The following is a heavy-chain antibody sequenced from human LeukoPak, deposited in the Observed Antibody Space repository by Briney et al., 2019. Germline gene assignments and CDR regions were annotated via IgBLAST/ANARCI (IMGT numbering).Heavy chain of an antibody. V-gene: IGHV4-34*01. CDR3: ARVNWNYVPGAFDI. J-gene: IGHJ3*02. CDR1: GGSFSGYY. CDR2: INHSGGT. Sequence: SETLSLTCAVYGGSFSGYYWSWIRQPPGKGLEWIGEINHSGGTNYNPSLKSRVTISADTSKNQFSLKLSSVTAADTAVYYCARVNWNYVPGAFDIWGQGTMVPVSS. D-gene: IGHD1-7*01.